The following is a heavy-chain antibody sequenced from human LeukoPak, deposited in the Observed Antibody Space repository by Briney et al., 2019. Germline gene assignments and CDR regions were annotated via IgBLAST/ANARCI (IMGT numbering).Heavy chain of an antibody. Sequence: PGRSLRLSCAASGFTFSSYGMHWVRQAPGKGLEWVAVIWYDGSNKYYADSVKGRFTISRDNSKNTLYLQMDSLRAGDTAVYYCARTKWFDPWGQGTLVTVSS. CDR1: GFTFSSYG. CDR3: ARTKWFDP. V-gene: IGHV3-33*01. CDR2: IWYDGSNK. J-gene: IGHJ5*02.